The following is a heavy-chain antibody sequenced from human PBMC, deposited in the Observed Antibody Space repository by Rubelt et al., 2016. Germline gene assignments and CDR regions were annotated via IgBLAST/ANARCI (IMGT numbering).Heavy chain of an antibody. CDR2: INPSGGST. Sequence: QVQLVQSGAEVKKPGASVQVSCKASGYTFTSYYMHWVRQAPGQGLEWMGIINPSGGSTSYAQKFQGRVTMTRDTSTSTVYMELSSLRSEDTAVYYCARAASTVTTLLDLGYWGQGTLVTVSS. J-gene: IGHJ4*02. CDR3: ARAASTVTTLLDLGY. CDR1: GYTFTSYY. D-gene: IGHD4-17*01. V-gene: IGHV1-46*01.